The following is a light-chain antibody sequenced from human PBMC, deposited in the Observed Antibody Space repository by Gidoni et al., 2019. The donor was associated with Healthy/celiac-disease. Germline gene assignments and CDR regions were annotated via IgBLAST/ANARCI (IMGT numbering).Light chain of an antibody. V-gene: IGKV3-20*01. J-gene: IGKJ4*01. CDR3: QQYGSSPPLT. CDR1: QSVSSSY. Sequence: DIVFTQSPGTLSLSPGASATLSCRASQSVSSSYLDWYQQIPCQAPRRLIYGASSSAPGIPDRCSCSGSGTDFTLTISRLEPEDFAVYYCQQYGSSPPLTFGGGTKVEIK. CDR2: GAS.